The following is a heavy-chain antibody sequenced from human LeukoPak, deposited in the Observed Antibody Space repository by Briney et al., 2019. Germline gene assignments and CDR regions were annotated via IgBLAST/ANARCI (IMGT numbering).Heavy chain of an antibody. V-gene: IGHV1-2*02. CDR3: ARKPIRGNGMDV. D-gene: IGHD3-10*01. CDR2: INPNNGDT. CDR1: GYSFTGHY. J-gene: IGHJ6*02. Sequence: GASVKVSCKASGYSFTGHYMHWVRQAPGQGLEWMGWINPNNGDTNYPQKFQGRVTMTRDASINTAFMELSGLRSDETAVYFCARKPIRGNGMDVWGRGTSVTVSS.